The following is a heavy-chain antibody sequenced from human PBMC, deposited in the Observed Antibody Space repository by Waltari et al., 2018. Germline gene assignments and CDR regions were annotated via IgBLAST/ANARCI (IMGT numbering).Heavy chain of an antibody. CDR1: GGSFSGYY. V-gene: IGHV4-34*01. J-gene: IGHJ6*02. CDR2: INHSGST. Sequence: QVQLQQWGAGLLKPSETLSLTCAVYGGSFSGYYWSWIRQPPGKGLEWIGEINHSGSTNYNPSLKSRVTISVETSKNQFSLKLSSVTAADTAVYYCARHVMVRNYYYGMDVWGQGTTVTVSS. CDR3: ARHVMVRNYYYGMDV. D-gene: IGHD3-10*01.